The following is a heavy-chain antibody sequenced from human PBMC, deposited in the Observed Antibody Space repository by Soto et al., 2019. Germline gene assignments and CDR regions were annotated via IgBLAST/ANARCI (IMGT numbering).Heavy chain of an antibody. CDR1: GFTFSSYA. J-gene: IGHJ4*02. Sequence: GGSLRLSCAASGFTFSSYAMSWVRQAPGKGLEWVSAISTGGTSTYYADSVKGRFTISRDNSKNTLYLQVNSLRAEDTAVYYCAKGSSGLRFLEWLSPHEYWGQGTLVTVSS. V-gene: IGHV3-23*01. CDR2: ISTGGTST. CDR3: AKGSSGLRFLEWLSPHEY. D-gene: IGHD3-3*01.